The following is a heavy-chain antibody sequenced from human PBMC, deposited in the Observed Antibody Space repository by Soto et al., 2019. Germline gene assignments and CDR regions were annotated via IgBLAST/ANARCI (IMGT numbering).Heavy chain of an antibody. D-gene: IGHD6-19*01. CDR2: IYYSGST. J-gene: IGHJ5*02. Sequence: PSETLSLTCTVSGGSISSYYWSWIRQPPGKGLEWIGYIYYSGSTNYKPSLKSRVTKSVDTSKNQFSLKLRSVTAADTAVYYCARSYSSGWDNWFDPWGQGTLVTVSS. CDR3: ARSYSSGWDNWFDP. V-gene: IGHV4-59*08. CDR1: GGSISSYY.